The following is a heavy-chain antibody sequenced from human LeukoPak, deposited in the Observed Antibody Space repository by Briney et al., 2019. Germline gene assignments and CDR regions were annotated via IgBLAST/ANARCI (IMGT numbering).Heavy chain of an antibody. D-gene: IGHD3-9*01. J-gene: IGHJ4*02. Sequence: GGSLRLSCATSGFSFTDYPMNWVRQAPGKGLEWISNIRTTAGGAKYAYYADSVKGRITISRDDGKNTLYLHMNSLRDNDTAVYYFAADQRYAFDYWGQRIPVTVSS. CDR3: AADQRYAFDY. V-gene: IGHV3-48*02. CDR2: IRTTAGGAKYA. CDR1: GFSFTDYP.